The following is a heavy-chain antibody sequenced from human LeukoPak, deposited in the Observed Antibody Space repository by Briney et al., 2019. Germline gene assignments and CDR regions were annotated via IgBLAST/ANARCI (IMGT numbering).Heavy chain of an antibody. CDR3: ARDESIAARLFDY. CDR1: GFTFSSYW. Sequence: GGSLRLSCAASGFTFSSYWMSWVRQTPGKGLEWVANIKQDGSEKYFVDSVKGRFTISRDNSKNTLYLQMNSLRAEDTAVFYCARDESIAARLFDYWGQGTLVTVSS. V-gene: IGHV3-7*01. CDR2: IKQDGSEK. J-gene: IGHJ4*02. D-gene: IGHD6-6*01.